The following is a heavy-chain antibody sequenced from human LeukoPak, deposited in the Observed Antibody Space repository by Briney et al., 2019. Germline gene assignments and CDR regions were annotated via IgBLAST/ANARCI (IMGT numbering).Heavy chain of an antibody. CDR1: GGSISSHY. V-gene: IGHV4-59*11. D-gene: IGHD6-6*01. CDR2: IYYSGST. J-gene: IGHJ4*02. Sequence: SETLSLTCTVSGGSISSHYWSWIRHPPGKGLEWIGYIYYSGSTNYNPSLKSRVTISVDTSKNQFSLKLSSVTAADTAVYYCARGYSSSSVLANWGQGTLVTVSP. CDR3: ARGYSSSSVLAN.